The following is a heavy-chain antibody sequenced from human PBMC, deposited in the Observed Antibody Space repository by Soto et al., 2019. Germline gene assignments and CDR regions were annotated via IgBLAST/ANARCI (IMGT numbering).Heavy chain of an antibody. D-gene: IGHD3-22*01. CDR3: VRCHSSGYVVY. J-gene: IGHJ4*02. V-gene: IGHV3-72*01. Sequence: GGSLRLSCAASGFIFSDYYMDWVRQAPGTGLEWVVRSRNRANSHSTEYAASVKGRFTVSRDDSKNSVYLQMNSLTIDDTAVYLCVRCHSSGYVVYWGQGTQVSVFS. CDR2: SRNRANSHST. CDR1: GFIFSDYY.